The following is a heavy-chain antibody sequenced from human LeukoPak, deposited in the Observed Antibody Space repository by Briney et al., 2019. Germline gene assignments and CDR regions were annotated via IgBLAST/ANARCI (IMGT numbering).Heavy chain of an antibody. Sequence: GGSLRLSCVVSGFTFNRCWMNWVRQAPGKGLGWVAHINPDGRDTYYVDSVKGRFTISRDNAQNSMYLQMNSLRVEDTAVYYCTSWGDTTAEYFQRWGQGTLVTVSS. V-gene: IGHV3-7*01. CDR3: TSWGDTTAEYFQR. CDR2: INPDGRDT. CDR1: GFTFNRCW. J-gene: IGHJ1*01. D-gene: IGHD2-21*02.